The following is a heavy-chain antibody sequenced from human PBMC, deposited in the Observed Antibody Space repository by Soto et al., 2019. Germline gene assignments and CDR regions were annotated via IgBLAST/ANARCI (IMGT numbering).Heavy chain of an antibody. Sequence: EVQLLESGGGLVKPGGSLRLSCAASGFAFGRYALSWVRQAPGKGLEWVSAMGGSVDSKSHADSVKGRFTISRDDPKNTLFLEMNSLRPEDTAIYFCARDQISGWYDNWGQGTLVTVSS. J-gene: IGHJ5*02. CDR3: ARDQISGWYDN. CDR1: GFAFGRYA. D-gene: IGHD6-19*01. V-gene: IGHV3-23*01. CDR2: MGGSVDSK.